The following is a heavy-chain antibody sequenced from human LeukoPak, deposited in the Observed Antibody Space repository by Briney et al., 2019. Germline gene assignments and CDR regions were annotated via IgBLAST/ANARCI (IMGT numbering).Heavy chain of an antibody. CDR1: GFTFSGSA. J-gene: IGHJ4*02. Sequence: GGSLRLSCAASGFTFSGSAMHWVRQASGKGLEWVGRIRSKANSYATAYAASVKGKFTISRDDSKNTAYLQMNSLKTEDTAVYYCTRRSRLFVDYWGQGTLVTVSS. V-gene: IGHV3-73*01. CDR2: IRSKANSYAT. D-gene: IGHD3-3*01. CDR3: TRRSRLFVDY.